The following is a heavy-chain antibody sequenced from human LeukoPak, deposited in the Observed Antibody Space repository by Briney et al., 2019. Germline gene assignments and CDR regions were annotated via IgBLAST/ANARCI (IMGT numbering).Heavy chain of an antibody. CDR1: GDSISGNNW. CDR3: ARNGDLYIDF. V-gene: IGHV4-4*02. D-gene: IGHD4-17*01. CDR2: IYHSGST. Sequence: SETLSLTCAVSGDSISGNNWWSWVRQPPGKGLEWIGEIYHSGSTTYNPSLKSRVTISVDESKNHFSLKLSSVTAADTAVYYCARNGDLYIDFWGQGTLVTVSS. J-gene: IGHJ4*02.